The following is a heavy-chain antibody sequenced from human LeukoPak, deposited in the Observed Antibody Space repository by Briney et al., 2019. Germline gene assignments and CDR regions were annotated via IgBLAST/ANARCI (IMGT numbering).Heavy chain of an antibody. CDR1: GYTFTSFG. Sequence: ASARVSCKASGYTFTSFGISWVRQAPGQGLEWMGWISAYNGNTNYAQKLQGRVTMTTDTSTSTAYMELRSLRSDDTAVYYCARGRPHCSSTSCFVDIWGQGTMVTVSS. V-gene: IGHV1-18*01. CDR3: ARGRPHCSSTSCFVDI. CDR2: ISAYNGNT. D-gene: IGHD2-2*01. J-gene: IGHJ3*02.